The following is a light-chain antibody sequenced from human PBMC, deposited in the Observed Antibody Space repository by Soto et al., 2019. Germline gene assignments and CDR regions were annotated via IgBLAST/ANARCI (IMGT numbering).Light chain of an antibody. V-gene: IGLV1-40*01. CDR2: ANN. CDR1: SSNIGAAYD. J-gene: IGLJ3*02. CDR3: QSYDSSLSAWV. Sequence: QSVLTQPPSVSGAPGQRVTISCTGISSNIGAAYDVPWYQQLPGRAPKLLIYANNSRPSGVADRFSASRSGTSASLAIAGLQANDEADYYCQSYDSSLSAWVFGGGTKLTVL.